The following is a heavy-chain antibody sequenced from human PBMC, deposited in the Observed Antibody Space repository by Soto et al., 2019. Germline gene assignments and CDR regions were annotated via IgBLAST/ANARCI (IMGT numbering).Heavy chain of an antibody. Sequence: PSETLSLTCTVSGGFISSSTNYWGWIRQPPGEGLESIGTIYYSGSTSYNPSLESRLTISVDTSKNQFSLRLTSVTAADTAMYYCARLGGYSGYDVDYWGQGTLVTVSS. V-gene: IGHV4-39*01. CDR2: IYYSGST. J-gene: IGHJ4*02. D-gene: IGHD5-12*01. CDR3: ARLGGYSGYDVDY. CDR1: GGFISSSTNY.